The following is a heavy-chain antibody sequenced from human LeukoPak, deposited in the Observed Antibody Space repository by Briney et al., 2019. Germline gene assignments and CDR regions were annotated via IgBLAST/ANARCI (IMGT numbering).Heavy chain of an antibody. Sequence: SETLPLTCTVSGGSISSGSYYWSWIRQPAGKGLEWIGRIYTSGSTNYNPSLKSRVTISVDTSKNQFSLKLRSVTAADTAVYYCARGYCSGGSCYSESGGFDPWGQGTLVTVSS. V-gene: IGHV4-61*02. CDR3: ARGYCSGGSCYSESGGFDP. CDR2: IYTSGST. J-gene: IGHJ5*02. D-gene: IGHD2-15*01. CDR1: GGSISSGSYY.